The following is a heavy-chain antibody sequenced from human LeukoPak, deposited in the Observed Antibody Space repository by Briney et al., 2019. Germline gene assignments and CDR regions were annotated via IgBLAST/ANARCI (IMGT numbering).Heavy chain of an antibody. Sequence: GGSLRLSCAASGFTFSSYGMHWVRQAPGKGLEWVAVISYDGSNKYYADSVKGRFTISRDNSKNTLSLQMNSLRTEDTALYYCAKAPYIEWELPPFDYWGQGTLVTVSS. CDR1: GFTFSSYG. D-gene: IGHD1-26*01. V-gene: IGHV3-30*18. CDR2: ISYDGSNK. J-gene: IGHJ4*02. CDR3: AKAPYIEWELPPFDY.